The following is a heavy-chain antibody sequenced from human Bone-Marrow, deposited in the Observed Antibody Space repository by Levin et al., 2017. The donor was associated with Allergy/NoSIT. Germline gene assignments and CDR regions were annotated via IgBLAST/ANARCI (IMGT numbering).Heavy chain of an antibody. CDR1: GGSINSGGHY. CDR2: IYYTGST. Sequence: PSETLSLTCAVSGGSINSGGHYWSWIRQHPGKALEWIGNIYYTGSTSYNPSLKSRVSISVDTSENQFSLKLRSMTAADTAVFYCARARGQDDYYDDYSPTSECDVTISDHNAANKFYLNLQCMMPADTAVYYWARARGEENDYEDYGPPPIKYFFDYWGPGTLVIVS. CDR3: ARARGQDDYYDDYSPTSECDVTISDHNAANKFYLNLQCMMPADTAVYYWARARGEENDYEDYGPPPIKYFFDY. V-gene: IGHV4-31*11. J-gene: IGHJ4*02. D-gene: IGHD4-17*01.